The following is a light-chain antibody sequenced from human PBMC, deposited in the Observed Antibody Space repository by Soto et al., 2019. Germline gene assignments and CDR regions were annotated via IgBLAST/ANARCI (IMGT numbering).Light chain of an antibody. J-gene: IGKJ2*01. CDR2: AAS. Sequence: DNQMTQSPSSLSASVGDRVTITCRASQSISSYLNWYQQEPGKAPKLLIYAASSLQSGVPSRFSGSGSGTDFTLTISSLQPEDFATYYCQQSYSTPRMYTFGQGTKLEIK. CDR1: QSISSY. V-gene: IGKV1-39*01. CDR3: QQSYSTPRMYT.